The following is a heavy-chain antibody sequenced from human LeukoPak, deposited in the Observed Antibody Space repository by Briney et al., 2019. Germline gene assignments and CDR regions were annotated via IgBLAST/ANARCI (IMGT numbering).Heavy chain of an antibody. CDR3: ARGGSGPSRY. J-gene: IGHJ4*02. Sequence: PGGSLRLSCAASGFTFSDYSLNWVRQAPGNGLEWISYISTSGGTIYYGDSVKGRFTISRDNGKNTLYPQMISLRVEDTAVYFCARGGSGPSRYWGQGTLVTVSS. CDR2: ISTSGGTI. CDR1: GFTFSDYS. D-gene: IGHD3-10*01. V-gene: IGHV3-48*01.